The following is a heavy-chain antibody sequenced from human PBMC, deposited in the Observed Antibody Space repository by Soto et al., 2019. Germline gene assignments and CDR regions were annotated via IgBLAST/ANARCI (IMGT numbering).Heavy chain of an antibody. CDR3: ARPTTGWNYAVSFDY. CDR1: EGTFSSYA. CDR2: IIPIFGTA. Sequence: GASVKVSCKASEGTFSSYAISWVRQAPGQGLEWMGGIIPIFGTANYAQKFQGRVTITADESTSTAYMELSSLRSEDTAVYYCARPTTGWNYAVSFDYWGQGTLVTV. D-gene: IGHD1-1*01. J-gene: IGHJ4*02. V-gene: IGHV1-69*13.